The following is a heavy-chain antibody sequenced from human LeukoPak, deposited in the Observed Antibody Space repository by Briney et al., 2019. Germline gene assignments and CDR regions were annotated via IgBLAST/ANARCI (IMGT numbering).Heavy chain of an antibody. V-gene: IGHV3-30-3*01. Sequence: GGSLRLSCAASGFTFSSYAMHWVRQAPGKGLEWVAVISYDGSNKYYADSVKGRFTISRDNSKNTLYLQMNSLRAEDTAVYDCARDGDSDGAFDIWGQGTMVTVSS. J-gene: IGHJ3*02. CDR2: ISYDGSNK. CDR1: GFTFSSYA. D-gene: IGHD3-10*01. CDR3: ARDGDSDGAFDI.